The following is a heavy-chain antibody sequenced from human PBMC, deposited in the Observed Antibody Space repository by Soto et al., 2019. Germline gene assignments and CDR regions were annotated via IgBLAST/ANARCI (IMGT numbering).Heavy chain of an antibody. Sequence: QVQLVQSGAEVKKPGASVKVSCKASGYTFPNYGITWVRQAPGQGLEWMGWISAYKTNIKYAQKFQGRVTLTTDTSTSTAYMELRGLRSDDTAIYYCARDLDGSGAYYTDFWGQGTLVTVSS. D-gene: IGHD3-10*01. CDR1: GYTFPNYG. J-gene: IGHJ4*02. CDR3: ARDLDGSGAYYTDF. CDR2: ISAYKTNI. V-gene: IGHV1-18*01.